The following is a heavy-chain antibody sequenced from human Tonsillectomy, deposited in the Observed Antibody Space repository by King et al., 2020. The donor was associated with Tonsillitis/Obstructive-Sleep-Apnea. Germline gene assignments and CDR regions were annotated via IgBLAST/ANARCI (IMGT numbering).Heavy chain of an antibody. Sequence: VQLVESGGGVVQPGRSLRLSCAASGFTFSSYVMHWVRQAPGKGLDGVAVISYDGSNKYYADSVKGRFTISRDNSKNTLCLQMNSLRAEDTAVYYCATDEYCSSTSCSNFDYWGQGALVTVSS. CDR3: ATDEYCSSTSCSNFDY. CDR1: GFTFSSYV. CDR2: ISYDGSNK. D-gene: IGHD2-2*01. J-gene: IGHJ4*02. V-gene: IGHV3-30*01.